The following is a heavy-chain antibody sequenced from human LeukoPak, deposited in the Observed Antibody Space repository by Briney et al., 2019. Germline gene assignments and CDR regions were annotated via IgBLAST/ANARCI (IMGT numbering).Heavy chain of an antibody. CDR1: GFTLSSDA. Sequence: GGSLRLSCAASGFTLSSDAMSWVRQAPGKGLEWVSAISGSGGSTYYADSVKGRFTISRDNSKNTLYLQMNSLRAEDTAVYYCAKAQGITNFGGDAFDIWGQGTMVTVSS. V-gene: IGHV3-23*01. CDR2: ISGSGGST. J-gene: IGHJ3*02. D-gene: IGHD3-3*01. CDR3: AKAQGITNFGGDAFDI.